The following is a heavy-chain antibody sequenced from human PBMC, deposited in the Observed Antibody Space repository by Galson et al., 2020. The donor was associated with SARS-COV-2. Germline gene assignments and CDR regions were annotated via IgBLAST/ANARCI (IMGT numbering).Heavy chain of an antibody. CDR1: GYTFNRYG. CDR2: ISAYNGNT. J-gene: IGHJ6*02. Sequence: ASVPVSCKDSGYTFNRYGISWLRQDPGQALEWMGWISAYNGNTNYAQKPQGRVTMTTDTSTSTAYMELRSLRSDDTAVYYCARWGSRGSGWGMLYYGMDVWGQGTTVTVSS. CDR3: ARWGSRGSGWGMLYYGMDV. D-gene: IGHD6-19*01. V-gene: IGHV1-18*01.